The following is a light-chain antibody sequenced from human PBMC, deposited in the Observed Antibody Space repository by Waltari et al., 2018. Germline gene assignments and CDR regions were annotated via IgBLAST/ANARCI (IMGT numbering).Light chain of an antibody. CDR3: QQSYSTPFT. V-gene: IGKV1-39*01. J-gene: IGKJ3*01. CDR1: QSISTY. CDR2: GAS. Sequence: DIQMTQSPSSLSASVGDRVTITCRASQSISTYLNWYLQKPGKAPKLLIYGASSLQGGAQSRFSGSGSGTDFTLTISSLQPEECATYDCQQSYSTPFTFGPGTKVDIK.